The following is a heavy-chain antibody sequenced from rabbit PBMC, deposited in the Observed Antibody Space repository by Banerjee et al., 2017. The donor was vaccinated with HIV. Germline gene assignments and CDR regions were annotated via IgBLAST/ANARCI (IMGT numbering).Heavy chain of an antibody. CDR1: GFSFGTSYC. J-gene: IGHJ4*01. Sequence: QSLEESGGDLVKPGASLTLTCTASGFSFGTSYCMCWVRQAPGKGLEWIACIHAGSSGSTWYASWAKGRFTISKTSWTTVTLQMTSLTAADTATYFCARDLAGVIGWNFGLWGQGTLVTVS. V-gene: IGHV1S40*01. CDR3: ARDLAGVIGWNFGL. CDR2: IHAGSSGST. D-gene: IGHD4-1*01.